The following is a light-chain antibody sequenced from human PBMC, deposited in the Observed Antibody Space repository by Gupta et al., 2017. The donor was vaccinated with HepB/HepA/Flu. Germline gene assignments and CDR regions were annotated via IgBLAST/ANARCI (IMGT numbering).Light chain of an antibody. CDR3: QKSYSTPIT. Sequence: DIQVTQSTSFLSASVGDRVTITCRASQRVSSYLNWYQQKPGKAPKLLIYAASSLQSGVPSRFSGSGSGTDFTLTISSLQPEDFATYYCQKSYSTPITFGQGTRLETK. CDR1: QRVSSY. CDR2: AAS. V-gene: IGKV1-39*01. J-gene: IGKJ5*01.